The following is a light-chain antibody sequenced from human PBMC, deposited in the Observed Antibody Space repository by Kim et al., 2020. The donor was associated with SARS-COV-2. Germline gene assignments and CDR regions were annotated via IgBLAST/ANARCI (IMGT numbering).Light chain of an antibody. CDR2: GAT. Sequence: SPGEKATLCCKASQTINNWLVWLQHKPGQAPKLLIYGATTGATGVPARFIGSRSGTDFTLTISGLQSEDFAVYYCQQSSGWPPLRFGRGNTVDIK. CDR3: QQSSGWPPLR. V-gene: IGKV3-15*01. J-gene: IGKJ1*01. CDR1: QTINNW.